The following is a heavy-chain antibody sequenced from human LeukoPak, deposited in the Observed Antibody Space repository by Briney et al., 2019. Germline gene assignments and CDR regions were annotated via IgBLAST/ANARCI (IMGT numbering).Heavy chain of an antibody. J-gene: IGHJ4*02. D-gene: IGHD3-10*01. CDR2: ISYNGSHT. CDR3: AKDPYQTYREYGSARPDY. V-gene: IGHV3-30*18. Sequence: GGSLRLSCAASGFTFSSYTMSWVRQAPGKGLEWAAVISYNGSHTYYAGSVKGRFTVSRDNSKNTLYLQMNSLRAEDTAVYYCAKDPYQTYREYGSARPDYWGQGTLVTVSS. CDR1: GFTFSSYT.